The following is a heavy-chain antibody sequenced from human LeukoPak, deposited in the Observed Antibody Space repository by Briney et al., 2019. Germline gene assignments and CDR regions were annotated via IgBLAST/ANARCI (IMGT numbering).Heavy chain of an antibody. Sequence: SQTLSLTCTVSGGSISSGVYYWSWIRQHPGKGLEWIGYIYYSGSTYYNPSLKSRVTISVDTSKNQFSLKLSSVTAADTAVYYCAREGRGYCSGGSCYWFDPWGQGTLVTVSS. J-gene: IGHJ5*02. CDR2: IYYSGST. V-gene: IGHV4-31*03. CDR1: GGSISSGVYY. D-gene: IGHD2-15*01. CDR3: AREGRGYCSGGSCYWFDP.